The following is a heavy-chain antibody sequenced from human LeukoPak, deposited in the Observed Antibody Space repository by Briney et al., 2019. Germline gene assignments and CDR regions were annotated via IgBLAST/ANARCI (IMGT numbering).Heavy chain of an antibody. CDR2: IYTSGST. CDR3: ARDEPIAAAGSERYYFDY. V-gene: IGHV4-4*07. J-gene: IGHJ4*02. Sequence: SETLSLTCTVSGGSISSYYWSWIRQPAGKGLEWIARIYTSGSTNYNPSLKSRVTISVDKSKNQFSLKLSSVTAADTAVYYCARDEPIAAAGSERYYFDYWGQGTLVTVSS. D-gene: IGHD6-13*01. CDR1: GGSISSYY.